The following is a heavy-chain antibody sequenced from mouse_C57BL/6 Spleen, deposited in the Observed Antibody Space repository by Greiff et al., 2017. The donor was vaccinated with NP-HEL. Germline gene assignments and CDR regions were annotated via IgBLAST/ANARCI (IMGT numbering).Heavy chain of an antibody. CDR1: GYTFTSYW. CDR3: ARGPITTVVAPFDY. Sequence: QVQLQQPGAELVKPGASVKLSCKASGYTFTSYWMHWVKQRPGQGLEWIGMIHPNSGSTNYNEKFKSKATLTVDKSSSTAYMQLSSLTSEDSAVYYCARGPITTVVAPFDYWGQGTTLTVSS. D-gene: IGHD1-1*01. CDR2: IHPNSGST. V-gene: IGHV1-64*01. J-gene: IGHJ2*01.